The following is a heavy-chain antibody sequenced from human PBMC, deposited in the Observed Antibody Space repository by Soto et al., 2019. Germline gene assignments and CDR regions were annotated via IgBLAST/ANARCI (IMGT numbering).Heavy chain of an antibody. CDR2: ISAYNGNT. CDR3: ATLRRFTAAGTWFDP. Sequence: QVQLVQSGAEVKKPGASVKVSCKASGYTFTSYGISWVRQAPGQGLEWMGWISAYNGNTNYAQKLQGRVTMTTDTSTSIAYIELRSLRSDDTAVYCCATLRRFTAAGTWFDPWGQGTLVTVSS. V-gene: IGHV1-18*01. J-gene: IGHJ5*02. CDR1: GYTFTSYG. D-gene: IGHD6-13*01.